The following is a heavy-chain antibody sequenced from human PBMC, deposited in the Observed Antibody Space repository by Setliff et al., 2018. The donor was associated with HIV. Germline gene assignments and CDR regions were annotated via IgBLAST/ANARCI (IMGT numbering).Heavy chain of an antibody. CDR3: ARLSDTAMASFDS. V-gene: IGHV4-59*08. CDR2: IYYSGST. CDR1: GGSITSYY. J-gene: IGHJ4*02. Sequence: SETLSLTCTVSGGSITSYYWTWIRPPPGKGLECIGYIYYSGSTNYDPSLKSRLTISVDTSKDQFSLKLSSVTAADTAVYFCARLSDTAMASFDSWGQGIRVTVS. D-gene: IGHD5-18*01.